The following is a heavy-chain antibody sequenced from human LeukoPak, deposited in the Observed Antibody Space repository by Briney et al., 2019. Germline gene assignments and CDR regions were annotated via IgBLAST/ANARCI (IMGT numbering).Heavy chain of an antibody. J-gene: IGHJ6*03. CDR1: GGTFSGYY. CDR2: INHSGST. V-gene: IGHV4-34*01. Sequence: PAETLSLTCVAYGGTFSGYYLSWIRQAPGKGLEWIGEINHSGSTNYKPSRKSRVTISIDTSKNQFSLKLSSVTAAETAVYYCARRFYYYYMDVWGKGTTVT. CDR3: ARRFYYYYMDV.